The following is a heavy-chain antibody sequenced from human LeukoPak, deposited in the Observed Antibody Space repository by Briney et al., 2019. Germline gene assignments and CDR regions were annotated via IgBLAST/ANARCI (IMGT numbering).Heavy chain of an antibody. CDR3: AREDSVTESF. J-gene: IGHJ4*02. D-gene: IGHD4-17*01. CDR1: GYTFTGYY. V-gene: IGHV1-2*02. CDR2: INPNSGGT. Sequence: ASVKVSCKASGYTFTGYYMHWVRQAPGQGLEWMGWINPNSGGTNYAQKFQGRVTMTRDTSIGTAYMELSRLRSDDTAVYYCAREDSVTESFWGQGTLVTVSS.